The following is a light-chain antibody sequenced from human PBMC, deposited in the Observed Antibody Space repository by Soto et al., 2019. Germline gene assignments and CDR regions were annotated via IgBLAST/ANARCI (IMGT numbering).Light chain of an antibody. Sequence: QSALTQPRSVSGSPGQSVTISCTGTSSDVGRYKYVSWYQQHPGKAPKVMIYDVSERPSGVPDRFSGSKSGNTASLTISGLQAEDEADYYCCSYAGSPRYVFGTGTKLTVL. CDR1: SSDVGRYKY. V-gene: IGLV2-11*01. J-gene: IGLJ1*01. CDR2: DVS. CDR3: CSYAGSPRYV.